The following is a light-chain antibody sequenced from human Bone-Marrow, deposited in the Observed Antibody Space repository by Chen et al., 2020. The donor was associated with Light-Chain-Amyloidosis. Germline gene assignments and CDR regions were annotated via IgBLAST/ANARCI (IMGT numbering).Light chain of an antibody. J-gene: IGLJ3*02. CDR2: DDS. V-gene: IGLV3-21*02. CDR1: NIGSTS. CDR3: QVWDRSSDRPV. Sequence: SYVLTPPSSVSVAPAQTATIACGRNNIGSTSVHWYQQTPGQAPLLVVYDDSDRPSGLPERLSGSNSGNTATLTISRVEAGDEDDYYCQVWDRSSDRPVFGGGTKLTVL.